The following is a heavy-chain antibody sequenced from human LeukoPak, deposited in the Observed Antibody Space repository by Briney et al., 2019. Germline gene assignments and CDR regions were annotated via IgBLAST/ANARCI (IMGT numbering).Heavy chain of an antibody. D-gene: IGHD3-3*01. CDR3: ARHPLLRRFWSGYLGEIDY. Sequence: SETLSLTCAVYGGSFSGYYWSWIRQPPGKGLEWIGEINHSGSTNYNPSLKSRVTISVDTSKNQFSLKLSSVTAADTAVYYCARHPLLRRFWSGYLGEIDYWGQGTLVTVSS. V-gene: IGHV4-34*01. CDR2: INHSGST. CDR1: GGSFSGYY. J-gene: IGHJ4*02.